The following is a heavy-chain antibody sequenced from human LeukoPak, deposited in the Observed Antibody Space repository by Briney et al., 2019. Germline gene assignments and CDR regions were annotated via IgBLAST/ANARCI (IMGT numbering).Heavy chain of an antibody. V-gene: IGHV4-59*08. CDR2: IFYRGST. CDR3: ARLLAGEYDPFDI. CDR1: GGSISPHY. J-gene: IGHJ3*02. Sequence: SETLSLTCTVSGGSISPHYWSWMRQAPGTGLEWIGNIFYRGSTNYNASLQSRVSISVDTSKNQFSLSLSSVTAADTAVYYCARLLAGEYDPFDIWGQGTMVTVSS. D-gene: IGHD3-10*01.